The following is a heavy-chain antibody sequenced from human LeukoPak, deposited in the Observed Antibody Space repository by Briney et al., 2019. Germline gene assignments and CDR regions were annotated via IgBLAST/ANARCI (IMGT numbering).Heavy chain of an antibody. Sequence: SVKVSCKASGGTFSSYAISWVRQAPGQGLEWMGGIIPIFGTANYAQKFQGRVTITADESTRTAYMELSSLRSEDTAVYYCARGDSSSFLYYYYMDVWGKGTTVTISS. V-gene: IGHV1-69*13. CDR2: IIPIFGTA. CDR3: ARGDSSSFLYYYYMDV. CDR1: GGTFSSYA. D-gene: IGHD6-13*01. J-gene: IGHJ6*03.